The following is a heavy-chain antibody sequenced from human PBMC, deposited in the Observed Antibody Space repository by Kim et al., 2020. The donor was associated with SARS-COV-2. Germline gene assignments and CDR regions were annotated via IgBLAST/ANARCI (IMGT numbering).Heavy chain of an antibody. Sequence: GGSLRLSCVASGFNFGTFDMSWVRQAPGKGLKWVSVIKGEGDNKYYADSVRGRFTVSRDSSKNTLYLQMNSLSADDTAMYYCVKDAIPTDWGMVMLFTVS. CDR3: VKDAIPTD. J-gene: IGHJ4*02. CDR1: GFNFGTFD. V-gene: IGHV3-23*01. CDR2: IKGEGDNK.